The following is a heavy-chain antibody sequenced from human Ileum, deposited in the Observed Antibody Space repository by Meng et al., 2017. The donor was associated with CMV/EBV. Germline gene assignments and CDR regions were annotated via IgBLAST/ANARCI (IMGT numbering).Heavy chain of an antibody. V-gene: IGHV3-64*02. CDR1: GFNFSTYA. J-gene: IGHJ4*02. D-gene: IGHD1-26*01. Sequence: LSRAGFGFNFSTYAMHWGRQDPGKGLEYVSGISTDGRGTFYADYVKGRFTISRDNSKNTLYLQMGSLRAEDMDVYYCARYSPTSSYDYWGQGILVTVSS. CDR2: ISTDGRGT. CDR3: ARYSPTSSYDY.